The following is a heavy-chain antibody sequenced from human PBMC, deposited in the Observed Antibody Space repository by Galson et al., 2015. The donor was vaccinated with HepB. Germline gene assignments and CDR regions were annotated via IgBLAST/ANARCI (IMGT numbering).Heavy chain of an antibody. Sequence: SETLSLTCTVSGGSISSYYWSWIRQPPGKGLEWIGYIYYSGSTNYNPSLKSRVTISVDTSKNQFSLKLSSVTAADTAVYYCARAIRSRGAAAGFLGFQHWGQGTLVTVSS. CDR2: IYYSGST. J-gene: IGHJ1*01. V-gene: IGHV4-59*01. CDR1: GGSISSYY. D-gene: IGHD6-13*01. CDR3: ARAIRSRGAAAGFLGFQH.